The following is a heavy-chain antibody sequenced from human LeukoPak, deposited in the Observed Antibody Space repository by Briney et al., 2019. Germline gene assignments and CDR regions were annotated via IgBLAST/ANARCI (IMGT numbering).Heavy chain of an antibody. J-gene: IGHJ4*02. Sequence: KPSETLSLTCTVSGGSISSYCWSWIRQPPGKGLEWIGYIYYSGSTNYNPSLKSRVTISVDTSKNQFSLKLSSVTAADTAVYYCARHQAVRGIDYWGQGTLVTVSS. V-gene: IGHV4-59*08. CDR2: IYYSGST. D-gene: IGHD3-10*01. CDR1: GGSISSYC. CDR3: ARHQAVRGIDY.